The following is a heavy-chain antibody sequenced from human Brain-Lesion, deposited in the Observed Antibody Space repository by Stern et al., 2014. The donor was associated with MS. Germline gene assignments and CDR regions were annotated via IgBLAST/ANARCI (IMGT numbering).Heavy chain of an antibody. V-gene: IGHV4-39*01. D-gene: IGHD2-15*01. CDR3: AGEEDIRYCSGGSCTGNWFDP. CDR1: GGSVSSTSYA. J-gene: IGHJ5*02. CDR2: IYYSWNT. Sequence: QLQLQESGPGLVKPSETLSLTCTVAGGSVSSTSYAWAWIRQPPGKGLGWIGTIYYSWNTYSSPSLKSRLTISLDTSKNQFYLQRRFVTAADTAVYYCAGEEDIRYCSGGSCTGNWFDPWGQGTLVTVSS.